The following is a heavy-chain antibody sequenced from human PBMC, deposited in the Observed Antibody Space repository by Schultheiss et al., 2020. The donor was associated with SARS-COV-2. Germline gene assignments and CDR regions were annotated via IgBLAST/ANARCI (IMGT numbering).Heavy chain of an antibody. J-gene: IGHJ4*02. CDR2: IHYSGST. Sequence: SQTLSLTCTVSGDSIRNYYWSWIRQPPGKGLEWIGYIHYSGSTNYNPSLKSRVTISVDTSKNQFSLKLSAVTAADTAVYYCARDQRGEQQLAFDYWGQGTLVTVSS. CDR3: ARDQRGEQQLAFDY. V-gene: IGHV4-59*12. CDR1: GDSIRNYY. D-gene: IGHD6-13*01.